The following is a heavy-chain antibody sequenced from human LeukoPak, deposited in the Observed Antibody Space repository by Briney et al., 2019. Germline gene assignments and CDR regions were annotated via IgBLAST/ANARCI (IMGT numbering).Heavy chain of an antibody. CDR3: ARDGPGRTVTTDY. D-gene: IGHD4-11*01. Sequence: SVKVSCKASGGTFSSYAISWVRQAPGQELEWMGGIIPIFGTANYAQKFQGRVTITADESTSTAYMELSSLRSEDTAVYYCARDGPGRTVTTDYWGQGTLVTVSS. J-gene: IGHJ4*02. CDR1: GGTFSSYA. CDR2: IIPIFGTA. V-gene: IGHV1-69*13.